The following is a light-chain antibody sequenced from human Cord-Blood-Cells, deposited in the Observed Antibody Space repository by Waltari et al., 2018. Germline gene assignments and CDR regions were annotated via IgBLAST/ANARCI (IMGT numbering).Light chain of an antibody. CDR3: LQEYNYPWK. Sequence: AIQMTQSPSSLSASVGDTVTITCRARQGTRNDLGWYQQKPGKAPKRLIYAASSLQSGVPSRCSGSGSGTDFTLTISSLQPEDFATYYCLQEYNYPWKFGQGTKVEIK. CDR1: QGTRND. J-gene: IGKJ1*01. CDR2: AAS. V-gene: IGKV1-6*01.